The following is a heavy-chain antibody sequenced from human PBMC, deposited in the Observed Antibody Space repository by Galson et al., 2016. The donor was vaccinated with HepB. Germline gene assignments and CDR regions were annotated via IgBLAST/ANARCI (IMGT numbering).Heavy chain of an antibody. CDR1: GGSISSYY. D-gene: IGHD1-26*01. Sequence: SETLSLTCTVSGGSISSYYCSWIRQPPGKGLEWIGYIYYSGSTNSNPSLKSRVTISIDTSKNQFSLKLSSVTAADTAVYYCATEPPWGVGDVGYFDYWGQGALVSVSS. CDR2: IYYSGST. CDR3: ATEPPWGVGDVGYFDY. J-gene: IGHJ4*02. V-gene: IGHV4-59*01.